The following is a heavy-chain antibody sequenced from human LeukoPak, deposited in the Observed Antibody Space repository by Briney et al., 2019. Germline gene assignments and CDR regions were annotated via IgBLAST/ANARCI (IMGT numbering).Heavy chain of an antibody. J-gene: IGHJ4*02. D-gene: IGHD3-9*01. CDR3: AREGSRRYDILTGIDY. CDR1: GYTFTSYY. Sequence: ASVKVSCKASGYTFTSYYMHWVRQAPGQGLEWMGIINPSGGSTSYAQKFQGRVTMTRDTSTSTVYMEQSSLRSEDTAVYYCAREGSRRYDILTGIDYWGQGTLVTVSS. CDR2: INPSGGST. V-gene: IGHV1-46*01.